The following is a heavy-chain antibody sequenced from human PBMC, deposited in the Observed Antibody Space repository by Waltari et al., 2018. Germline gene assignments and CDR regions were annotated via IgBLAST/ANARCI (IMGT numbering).Heavy chain of an antibody. CDR1: GFSVRRNY. D-gene: IGHD2-2*01. CDR2: IYTDGTA. J-gene: IGHJ4*02. Sequence: VQLVESGGGLMQPGGSLRLSCAASGFSVRRNYMSWVRQAPGKGLEWVSLIYTDGTAYYADSVKGRFTISRGNSKNTLNLQMNSLRAEDTAVYYCTREDQGQPGGYWGQGTLVTVSS. V-gene: IGHV3-53*01. CDR3: TREDQGQPGGY.